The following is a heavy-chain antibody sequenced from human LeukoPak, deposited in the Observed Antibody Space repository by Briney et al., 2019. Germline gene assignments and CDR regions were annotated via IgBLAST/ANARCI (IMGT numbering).Heavy chain of an antibody. Sequence: ASVKVSCKASGYTFTSYGISWVRRAPGQGLEWMGWISAYNGNTNYAQKLQGRVTMTTDTSTSTAYMELRSLRSDDTAVYYCATSPMKPVWFGEDWGQGTLVTVSS. V-gene: IGHV1-18*01. J-gene: IGHJ4*02. D-gene: IGHD3-10*01. CDR2: ISAYNGNT. CDR3: ATSPMKPVWFGED. CDR1: GYTFTSYG.